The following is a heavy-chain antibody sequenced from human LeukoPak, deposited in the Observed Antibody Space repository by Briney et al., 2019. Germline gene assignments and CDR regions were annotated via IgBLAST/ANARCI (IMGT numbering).Heavy chain of an antibody. V-gene: IGHV7-4-1*02. D-gene: IGHD2/OR15-2a*01. CDR3: ARVRIFLRHSMDV. J-gene: IGHJ6*02. Sequence: ASVKVSCKASGYTFTSYDINWVRQATGQGLEWMGWINTNTGNPTYAQGFTGRFVFSLGTSVSTAYLQISSLKAEDTAVYYCARVRIFLRHSMDVWGQGTTVTVSS. CDR2: INTNTGNP. CDR1: GYTFTSYD.